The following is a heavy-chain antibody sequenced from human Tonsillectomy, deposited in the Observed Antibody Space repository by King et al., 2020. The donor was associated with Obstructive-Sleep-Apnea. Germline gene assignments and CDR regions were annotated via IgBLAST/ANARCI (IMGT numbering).Heavy chain of an antibody. Sequence: VQLVQSGGGVVQPGRSLRLSCAASGFPFRSYAMHWVRPAPGKGLEWVAVISYDGSNKYYADSVKGRFTISRDNSKNTLYLQMNSLRAEDTAVFYCARDRWEVVLTSGYFDYWGQGTLVTVSS. CDR1: GFPFRSYA. CDR3: ARDRWEVVLTSGYFDY. CDR2: ISYDGSNK. V-gene: IGHV3-30*04. J-gene: IGHJ4*02. D-gene: IGHD3-22*01.